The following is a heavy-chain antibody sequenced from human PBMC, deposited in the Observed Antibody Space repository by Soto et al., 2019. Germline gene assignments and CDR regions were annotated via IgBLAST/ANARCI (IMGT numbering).Heavy chain of an antibody. J-gene: IGHJ4*02. V-gene: IGHV3-48*01. D-gene: IGHD3-9*01. Sequence: EVQLVESGGGLVQPGGSLRISCAASGFTFSSYSMICVRQAPGKGLEWVSYISSSSTTMYYADSVKGRFTISRDNAKNSLYLQMNSLRAEDTAVYYCARKVRYFDWAPYYFDYWGQGTLVTVSS. CDR3: ARKVRYFDWAPYYFDY. CDR1: GFTFSSYS. CDR2: ISSSSTTM.